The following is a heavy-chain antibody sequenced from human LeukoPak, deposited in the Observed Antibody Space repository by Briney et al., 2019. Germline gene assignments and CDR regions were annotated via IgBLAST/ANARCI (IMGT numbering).Heavy chain of an antibody. V-gene: IGHV4-34*01. J-gene: IGHJ1*01. CDR2: INHSGST. D-gene: IGHD3-3*01. Sequence: PSETLSLTCAVYGGSFSGYYWSWIRQPPGKGLEWIGEINHSGSTNYNPSLKSRVTISVDTSKNQFSLKLSSVTAADTAVYYCARGPNCDFCSGYSPAEYFQHWGQGTLVTVSS. CDR1: GGSFSGYY. CDR3: ARGPNCDFCSGYSPAEYFQH.